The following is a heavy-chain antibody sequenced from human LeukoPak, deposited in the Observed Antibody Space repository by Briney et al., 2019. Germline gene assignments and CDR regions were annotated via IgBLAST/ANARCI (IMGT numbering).Heavy chain of an antibody. Sequence: SETLSLTCAVYGGSFSGYYWSWIRQPPGKGLEWIGEINHSGSTNYNPSLKSRVTISVDTSKNQFSLKLSSVTAADTAVYYCARRSLRRPPYYYGSSGYYQKYYYFDYWGQGTLVTVSS. J-gene: IGHJ4*02. D-gene: IGHD3-22*01. CDR1: GGSFSGYY. CDR2: INHSGST. V-gene: IGHV4-34*01. CDR3: ARRSLRRPPYYYGSSGYYQKYYYFDY.